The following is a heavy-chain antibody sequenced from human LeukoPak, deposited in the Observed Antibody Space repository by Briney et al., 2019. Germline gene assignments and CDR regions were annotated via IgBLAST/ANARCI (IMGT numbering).Heavy chain of an antibody. V-gene: IGHV3-23*01. J-gene: IGHJ4*02. D-gene: IGHD6-19*01. CDR1: GFTFSSYA. CDR2: ISGSVGST. CDR3: AKVNDRLSSGWYGDSYYFDY. Sequence: TGGSLRLSCAASGFTFSSYAMSWVRQAPGKGLEWVSAISGSVGSTYYADSVKGRFTISRDNSKNTLYLQMNSLRAEDTAVYYCAKVNDRLSSGWYGDSYYFDYWGQGTLVTVSS.